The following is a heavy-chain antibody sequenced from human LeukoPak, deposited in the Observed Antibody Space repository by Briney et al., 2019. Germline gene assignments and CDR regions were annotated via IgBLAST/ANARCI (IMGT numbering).Heavy chain of an antibody. J-gene: IGHJ4*02. CDR1: GFTLSSYA. CDR3: ARFSGYSYGGWFDY. V-gene: IGHV3-23*01. Sequence: GGSLRLSCAASGFTLSSYAMSWVRQAPGKGLEWVSAISDTGNTYHADSVKGRFTISRDNAKNSLSFQMSSLRAEDTAVYYCARFSGYSYGGWFDYWGQGTLVTVSS. D-gene: IGHD5-18*01. CDR2: ISDTGNT.